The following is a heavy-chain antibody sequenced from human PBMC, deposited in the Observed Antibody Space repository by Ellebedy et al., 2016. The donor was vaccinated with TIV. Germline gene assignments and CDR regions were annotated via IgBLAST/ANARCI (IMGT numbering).Heavy chain of an antibody. J-gene: IGHJ4*02. Sequence: PGGSLRLSCAASGFTFSSYVMHWVRQAPGKGLEWVAVISYDGSNRYYADSVKGRFTISRDNSKNTLYLQMNSLRAEDTAVYYCARDTAMAADYWGQGTLVTVSS. D-gene: IGHD5-18*01. V-gene: IGHV3-30*14. CDR3: ARDTAMAADY. CDR1: GFTFSSYV. CDR2: ISYDGSNR.